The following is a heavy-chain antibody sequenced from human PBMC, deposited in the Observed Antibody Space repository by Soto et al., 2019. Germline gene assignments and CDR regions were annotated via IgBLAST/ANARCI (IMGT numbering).Heavy chain of an antibody. CDR1: GFSLSTSGMC. D-gene: IGHD2-21*02. Sequence: GSGPTLVNPTQTLTLTCTFSGFSLSTSGMCVSWIRQPPGKALEWLARIDWDDDKYYSTSLKTRLTISKDTSKNQVVLTMTNMDPVDTATYYCARIKVGVVVTTIDYWGQGTLVTVSS. CDR3: ARIKVGVVVTTIDY. J-gene: IGHJ4*02. V-gene: IGHV2-70*11. CDR2: IDWDDDK.